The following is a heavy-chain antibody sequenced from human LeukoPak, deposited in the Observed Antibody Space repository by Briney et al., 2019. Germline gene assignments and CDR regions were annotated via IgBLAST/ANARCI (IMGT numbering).Heavy chain of an antibody. CDR1: GFTFSSYA. D-gene: IGHD1-1*01. V-gene: IGHV3-23*01. Sequence: GGSLRLSCAASGFTFSSYAMSWVRQAPGKGLEWVSAISGSGGSTYYADSVKGRFTISRDNSKNTLYLQMNSLRAEDTAVYYCAKVEVVGATGTSVGWYFDLWGRGTLVTVSS. J-gene: IGHJ2*01. CDR2: ISGSGGST. CDR3: AKVEVVGATGTSVGWYFDL.